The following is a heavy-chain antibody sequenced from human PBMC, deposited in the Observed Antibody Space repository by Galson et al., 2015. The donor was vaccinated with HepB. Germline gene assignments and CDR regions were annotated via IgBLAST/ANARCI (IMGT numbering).Heavy chain of an antibody. CDR2: IKSKSDGGTL. CDR3: STTYYGPGSTGDY. D-gene: IGHD3-10*01. J-gene: IGHJ4*02. CDR1: GFDFSNAW. V-gene: IGHV3-15*01. Sequence: SLRLSCAASGFDFSNAWMNWVRQAPGKGLEWVARIKSKSDGGTLDYAAPVKGRFRLSRDDSIHTLDLQMNRLKTEDTAVYYCSTTYYGPGSTGDYWGQGTLVTVSS.